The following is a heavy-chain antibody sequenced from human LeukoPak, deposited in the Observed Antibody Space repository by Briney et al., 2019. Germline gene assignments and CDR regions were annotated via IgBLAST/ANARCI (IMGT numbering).Heavy chain of an antibody. CDR2: INPSGGST. J-gene: IGHJ4*02. Sequence: GASVKVSCKASGYTFTSYYMHWVRQAPGQGLEWMGIINPSGGSTSYAQKFQGRVTMTRDTSTSTVYMELSSLRSEDTAVYYCAREAPSEYDFWSGYLVQDYWGQGTLVTVSS. CDR3: AREAPSEYDFWSGYLVQDY. D-gene: IGHD3-3*01. CDR1: GYTFTSYY. V-gene: IGHV1-46*01.